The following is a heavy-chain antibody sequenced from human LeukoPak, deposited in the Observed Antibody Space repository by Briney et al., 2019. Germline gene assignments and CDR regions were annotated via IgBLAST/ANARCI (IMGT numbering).Heavy chain of an antibody. D-gene: IGHD2-15*01. Sequence: SETLSLTCAVYGGSFSGYYWSWIRQPPGKGLEWIGEINHSGSTNYNPSLKSRVTISVDTSKNQFSLKLSSVTAADTAVYYCARGYCSGGSCYSYYYYYYMDVWGKGTTVTVSS. CDR1: GGSFSGYY. J-gene: IGHJ6*03. V-gene: IGHV4-34*01. CDR3: ARGYCSGGSCYSYYYYYYMDV. CDR2: INHSGST.